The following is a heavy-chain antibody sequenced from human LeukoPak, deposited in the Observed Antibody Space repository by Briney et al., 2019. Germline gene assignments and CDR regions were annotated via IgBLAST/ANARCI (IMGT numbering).Heavy chain of an antibody. CDR1: GFSLSTPEMC. CDR2: IDWDDDK. V-gene: IGHV2-70*11. D-gene: IGHD2-15*01. CDR3: ARMTPDSPSFDY. Sequence: SGPALVKPTQTLTLICTFSGFSLSTPEMCVTWIRQPPGKALEWLARIDWDDDKYYSPALRPRLTISKDTPKNQVVLRMTNMDPVDTGTYYCARMTPDSPSFDYWGQGALITVSS. J-gene: IGHJ4*02.